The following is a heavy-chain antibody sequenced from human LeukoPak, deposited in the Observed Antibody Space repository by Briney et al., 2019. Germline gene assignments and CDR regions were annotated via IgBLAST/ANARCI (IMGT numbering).Heavy chain of an antibody. CDR1: GFTFSDAW. CDR3: ATNRRGDGIGY. J-gene: IGHJ4*02. V-gene: IGHV3-15*01. D-gene: IGHD2-21*02. CDR2: IKSIDAGGAT. Sequence: PGGSLRLSCGASGFTFSDAWMSWVRQAPGKGLERVGRIKSIDAGGATAYAAPVKGRFTISRDDSKTAMYMVMNSLKTEDTAVYYCATNRRGDGIGYWGQGTLVTVSS.